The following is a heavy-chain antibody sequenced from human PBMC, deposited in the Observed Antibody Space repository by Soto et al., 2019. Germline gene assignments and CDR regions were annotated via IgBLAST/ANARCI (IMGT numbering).Heavy chain of an antibody. CDR2: ISYDGSNK. CDR3: AKDYRIFIHYYGMDV. J-gene: IGHJ6*02. V-gene: IGHV3-30*18. Sequence: QVQLVESGGGVVQPGRSLRLSCAASGFTFSSYGMHWVRQAPGKGLEWVAVISYDGSNKYYADSVKGRFTISRDNSKNTLYLQMNSLRAEDTAVYYCAKDYRIFIHYYGMDVWGQGTTVTVSS. D-gene: IGHD3-3*01. CDR1: GFTFSSYG.